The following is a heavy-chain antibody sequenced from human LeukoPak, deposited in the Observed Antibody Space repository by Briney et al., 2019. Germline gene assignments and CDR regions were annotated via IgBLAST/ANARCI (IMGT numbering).Heavy chain of an antibody. J-gene: IGHJ4*02. Sequence: PGGSLRLSCAASGFTFSSYGMHWVRQAPGKGLEWVAVIWYDGSNKYYADSVKGRFTISRDNSKNTLYLQMNSLRAEDTAVYYCAKDLGGFGELLPDYWGQGTLVTVSS. D-gene: IGHD3-10*01. CDR2: IWYDGSNK. CDR3: AKDLGGFGELLPDY. CDR1: GFTFSSYG. V-gene: IGHV3-33*06.